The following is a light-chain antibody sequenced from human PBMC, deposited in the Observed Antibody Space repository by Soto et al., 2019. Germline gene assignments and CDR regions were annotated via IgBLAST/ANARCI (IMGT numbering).Light chain of an antibody. J-gene: IGKJ3*01. CDR3: QQYNSYSPLT. CDR2: DAS. Sequence: DIQMTQSPSTLSASVGDRVTITCRASQSSTNWLAWYQHKPGNAPKLLVYDASILESGVPSRFSGSGSGTEFTLRISSLQPDDFATYYCQQYNSYSPLTFGPGTKVDIK. V-gene: IGKV1-5*01. CDR1: QSSTNW.